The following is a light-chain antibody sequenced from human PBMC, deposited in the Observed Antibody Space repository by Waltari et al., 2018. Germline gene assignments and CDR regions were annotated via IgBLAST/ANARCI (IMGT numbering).Light chain of an antibody. J-gene: IGKJ2*01. Sequence: SVLSGANTQKDVGMYKKKRGQPPKLLISGASTRDSGVPDRFSGSWSGTDFTLTIISLQADDVAVYYCQQCYTFPYTFGQGTKLEIK. V-gene: IGKV4-1*01. CDR1: SVLSGANTQKD. CDR3: QQCYTFPYT. CDR2: GAS.